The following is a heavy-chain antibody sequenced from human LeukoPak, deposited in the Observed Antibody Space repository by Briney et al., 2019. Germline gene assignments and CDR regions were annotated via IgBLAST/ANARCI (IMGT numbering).Heavy chain of an antibody. Sequence: ASVKVSCKASGGTFSSYAISWVRQAPGQGLEWMGRIIPIFGIANYAQKFQGRVTITADKSTSTAYMELSSLRSEDTAVYYCARVGGSEGYCSGGSCYFNWFDPWGQGTLVTVSS. CDR1: GGTFSSYA. V-gene: IGHV1-69*04. CDR3: ARVGGSEGYCSGGSCYFNWFDP. CDR2: IIPIFGIA. J-gene: IGHJ5*02. D-gene: IGHD2-15*01.